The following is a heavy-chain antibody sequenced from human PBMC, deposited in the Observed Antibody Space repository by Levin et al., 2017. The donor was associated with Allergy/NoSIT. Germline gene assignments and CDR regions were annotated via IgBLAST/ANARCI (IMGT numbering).Heavy chain of an antibody. D-gene: IGHD6-19*01. J-gene: IGHJ4*02. Sequence: GGSLRLSCEASGFTFSNYWMHWVRQVPGKGLVWVSRIDSHGNTTVYADSVKGRFTMSRDNAKNTLYLRMNSLRAEDTAVYYCARAPGPTLVEAVAGFDYWGRGILVTVSS. CDR1: GFTFSNYW. CDR3: ARAPGPTLVEAVAGFDY. V-gene: IGHV3-74*01. CDR2: IDSHGNTT.